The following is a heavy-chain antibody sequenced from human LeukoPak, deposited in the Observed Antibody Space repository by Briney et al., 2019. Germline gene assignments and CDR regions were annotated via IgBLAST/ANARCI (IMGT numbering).Heavy chain of an antibody. Sequence: GGSLRLSCAASGFTFSSYAMSWVRQPPGRGREGFSAISGSGGSTYYAASVKGRFTISRDNSPNTLYLQMNSLRAEDTAVYYCAKPRYDILTGWNDYWGQGTLVTVSS. CDR2: ISGSGGST. J-gene: IGHJ4*02. V-gene: IGHV3-23*01. CDR1: GFTFSSYA. CDR3: AKPRYDILTGWNDY. D-gene: IGHD3-9*01.